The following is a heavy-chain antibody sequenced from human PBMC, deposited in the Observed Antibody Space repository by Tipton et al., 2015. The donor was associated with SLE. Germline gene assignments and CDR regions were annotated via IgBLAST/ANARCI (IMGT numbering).Heavy chain of an antibody. CDR1: GGSFSGYY. CDR3: ARDGDIVVVTAIHGYFDL. J-gene: IGHJ2*01. V-gene: IGHV4-34*01. D-gene: IGHD2-21*02. Sequence: TLSLTCAVYGGSFSGYYWSWIRQPPGKGLEWIGEINHSGSTNYSPSLKSRVTISVDTSKNQLSLKLSSVTAADTAVYYCARDGDIVVVTAIHGYFDLWGRGTLVTVSS. CDR2: INHSGST.